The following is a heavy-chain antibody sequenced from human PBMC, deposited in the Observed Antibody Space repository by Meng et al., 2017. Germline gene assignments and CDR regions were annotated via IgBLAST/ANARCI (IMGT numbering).Heavy chain of an antibody. CDR3: ARGNRYSGSYYYYGMDV. CDR2: INHSGST. D-gene: IGHD1-26*01. V-gene: IGHV4-34*01. J-gene: IGHJ6*02. Sequence: GSLRPSCAVYGGSFSGYYWSWIRQLPGKGLEWIGKINHSGSTNYNPSLKSRVTISVDTSKNQFSLKLSSVTAADTAVYYCARGNRYSGSYYYYGMDVWGQGTTVTVSS. CDR1: GGSFSGYY.